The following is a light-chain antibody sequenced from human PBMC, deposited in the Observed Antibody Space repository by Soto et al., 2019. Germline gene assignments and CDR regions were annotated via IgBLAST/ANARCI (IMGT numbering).Light chain of an antibody. J-gene: IGLJ1*01. CDR2: DVS. Sequence: QYVLTQPASVSGSPGQSITISCTGTSSDIGGYNFVSWYQHHPGKAPKLLIHDVSNRPSGVSSRFSGSKSGNTASLTISGLQAEDEDDYYCNSYRTVSTYVFGTGTKLTVL. CDR3: NSYRTVSTYV. V-gene: IGLV2-14*03. CDR1: SSDIGGYNF.